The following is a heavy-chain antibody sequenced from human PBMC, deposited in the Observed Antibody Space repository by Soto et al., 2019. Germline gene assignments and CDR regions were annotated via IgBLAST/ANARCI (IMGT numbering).Heavy chain of an antibody. V-gene: IGHV4-34*01. J-gene: IGHJ4*02. CDR1: GGSFSGYY. CDR2: INHSGST. D-gene: IGHD3-16*02. CDR3: ARGRYDYVWGSYRRPQYYFDY. Sequence: PSETLSLTCAVYGGSFSGYYWSWIRQPPGKGLEWIGEINHSGSTNYNPSLKSRVTISVDTSKNQFSLKLSSVTAADTAVYYCARGRYDYVWGSYRRPQYYFDYWGQGTLVTVSS.